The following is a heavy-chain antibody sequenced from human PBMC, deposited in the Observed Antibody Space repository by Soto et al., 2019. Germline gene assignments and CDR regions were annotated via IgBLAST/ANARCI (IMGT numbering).Heavy chain of an antibody. D-gene: IGHD3-16*01. Sequence: QVQLVQSGAEVKKPGASVKVSCKASGYSFTRYGISWVRQAPGQGLEWMGWISGYNANTNYPENLQGRVTMTTDTSTSTAYMEVRNLISDDPALYYCARMGDVPYYYYGLDVWGQGTTVTVSS. V-gene: IGHV1-18*01. CDR3: ARMGDVPYYYYGLDV. J-gene: IGHJ6*02. CDR1: GYSFTRYG. CDR2: ISGYNANT.